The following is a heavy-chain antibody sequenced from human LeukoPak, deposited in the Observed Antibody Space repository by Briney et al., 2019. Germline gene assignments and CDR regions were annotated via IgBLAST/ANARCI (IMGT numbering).Heavy chain of an antibody. CDR2: ISGSGGST. CDR3: AKEASSSSVRRGYFQH. D-gene: IGHD6-13*01. J-gene: IGHJ1*01. V-gene: IGHV3-23*01. CDR1: GFTFSSYA. Sequence: GGSLRLSCAASGFTFSSYAMSWVRQAPGKGLEWVSAISGSGGSTYYADSVKGRFTISRDNSKNTLYLQMNSLRAEDTAVYYCAKEASSSSVRRGYFQHWGQGTLVTVSS.